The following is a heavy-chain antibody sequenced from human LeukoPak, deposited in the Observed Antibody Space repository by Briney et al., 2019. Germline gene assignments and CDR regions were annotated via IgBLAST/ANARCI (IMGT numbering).Heavy chain of an antibody. Sequence: GESLKISCKISGYRLTNNWIGWVRQVPGKGLEWMGLIYPGYSDAKYSPSFQGQVTLSVDTSISTAYLQLGGLRASDTAIYYCVRFALSSSLDHWGQGALVTVSS. D-gene: IGHD6-13*01. CDR2: IYPGYSDA. J-gene: IGHJ5*02. CDR3: VRFALSSSLDH. CDR1: GYRLTNNW. V-gene: IGHV5-51*01.